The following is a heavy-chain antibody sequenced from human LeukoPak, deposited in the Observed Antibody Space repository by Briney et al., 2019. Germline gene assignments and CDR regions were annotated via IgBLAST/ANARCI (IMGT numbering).Heavy chain of an antibody. V-gene: IGHV4-4*07. CDR1: GGSISSHY. D-gene: IGHD3-3*01. CDR2: IYTSEST. Sequence: SETLSLTCTVSGGSISSHYWSWIRQPAGKGLEWIGRIYTSESTNYNPSLKSRVTMSVDTSKNQFSLKLSSVTAADTAVYYCARTTEYDFWSAYFDYWGQGTLVTVSS. CDR3: ARTTEYDFWSAYFDY. J-gene: IGHJ4*02.